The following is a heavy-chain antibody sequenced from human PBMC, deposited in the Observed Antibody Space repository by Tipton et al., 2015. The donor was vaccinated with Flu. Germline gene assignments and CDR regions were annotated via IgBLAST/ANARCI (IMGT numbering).Heavy chain of an antibody. J-gene: IGHJ6*02. V-gene: IGHV4-34*01. CDR1: GGSFSGYY. D-gene: IGHD5-18*01. CDR2: INHRGST. CDR3: AEGHTAMVGSFYYYGMDV. Sequence: TLSLTCAVYGGSFSGYYWSWIRQPPGKGLEWIGEINHRGSTNYNPSLKSRVTISVDTSKNRFSLKLSSETDAGTVVYYCAEGHTAMVGSFYYYGMDVGGQVTTVTVSS.